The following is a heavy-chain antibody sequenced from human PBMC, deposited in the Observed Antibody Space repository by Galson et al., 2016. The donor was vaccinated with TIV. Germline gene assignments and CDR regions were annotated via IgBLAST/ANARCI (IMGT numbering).Heavy chain of an antibody. CDR1: GFTFDRFS. V-gene: IGHV3-21*06. Sequence: SPRLSCAASGFTFDRFSINWVRQAPGKGLEWVSAISSSGSSKYYADSMKGRFTISRDNAKNSVYLQMDSPRAEDTAVYYCARWYGELFYYYNAMDVWGQGTTVTVSS. D-gene: IGHD3-10*01. CDR3: ARWYGELFYYYNAMDV. J-gene: IGHJ6*02. CDR2: ISSSGSSK.